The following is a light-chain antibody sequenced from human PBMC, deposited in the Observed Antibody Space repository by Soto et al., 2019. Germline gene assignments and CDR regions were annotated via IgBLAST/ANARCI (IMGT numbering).Light chain of an antibody. CDR1: NSDVGGYDF. Sequence: QSALTQPASVSGSPGQSITIFCTGTNSDVGGYDFVSWYQQHPGKAPKLLIYEVTNRPSGVSDRFSGSKSGNTASLIIYGLQAEDEADYYCSSYTSTSTLVFGGGTKVTVL. CDR3: SSYTSTSTLV. CDR2: EVT. J-gene: IGLJ2*01. V-gene: IGLV2-14*01.